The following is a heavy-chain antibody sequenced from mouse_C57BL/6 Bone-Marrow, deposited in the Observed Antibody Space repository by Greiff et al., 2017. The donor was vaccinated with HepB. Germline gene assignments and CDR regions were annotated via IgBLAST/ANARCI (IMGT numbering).Heavy chain of an antibody. CDR3: ASYGSSPYYAMDY. Sequence: VQLQQSGPGLVAPSQSLSITCTVSGFSLTSYAISWVRQPPGKGLEWLGVIWTGGGTNYNSALKSRLSISKDNSKSQVFLKMNSLQTDDTARYYCASYGSSPYYAMDYWGQGTSVTVSS. CDR1: GFSLTSYA. V-gene: IGHV2-9-1*01. J-gene: IGHJ4*01. D-gene: IGHD1-1*01. CDR2: IWTGGGT.